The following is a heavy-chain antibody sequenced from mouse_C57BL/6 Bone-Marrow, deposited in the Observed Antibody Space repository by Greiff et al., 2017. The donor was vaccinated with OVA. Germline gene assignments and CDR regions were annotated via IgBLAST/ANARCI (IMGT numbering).Heavy chain of an antibody. CDR2: IYPSDSET. CDR3: ARNYYGSSLYAMDY. V-gene: IGHV1-61*01. CDR1: GYTFTSYW. J-gene: IGHJ4*01. D-gene: IGHD1-1*01. Sequence: QVHVKQPGAELVRPGSSVKLSCKASGYTFTSYWMDWVKQRPGQGLEWIGNIYPSDSETHYNQKFKDKATLTVDKSSSTAYMQLSSLTSEDSAVYYCARNYYGSSLYAMDYWGQGTSVTVSS.